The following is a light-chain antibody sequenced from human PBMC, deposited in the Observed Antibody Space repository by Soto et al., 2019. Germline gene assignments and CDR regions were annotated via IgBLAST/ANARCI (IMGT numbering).Light chain of an antibody. CDR1: SSNIGNNY. CDR3: GTWDSTLSGV. V-gene: IGLV1-51*01. J-gene: IGLJ1*01. CDR2: DNN. Sequence: QSVLTQPPSVSAAPGQKVTISCSGSSSNIGNNYVSWYQHLPGAAPKLLIYDNNKRSSGIPDRFSGSKSGTSATLDITGLQTGDEADYYCGTWDSTLSGVFGTRTKLTVL.